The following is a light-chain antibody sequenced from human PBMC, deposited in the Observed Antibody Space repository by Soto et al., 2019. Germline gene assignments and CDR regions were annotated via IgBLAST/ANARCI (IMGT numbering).Light chain of an antibody. Sequence: EIMMTQSPATLSVSPGERATLSCRASQSVSSNLAWYQQKPGQAPRLLIYGASTGATGIAARFSGSGSGTEFTLTINSLHSEDLAVYYCQQYDNWPRTFGQGTKVDIK. J-gene: IGKJ1*01. CDR3: QQYDNWPRT. V-gene: IGKV3-15*01. CDR1: QSVSSN. CDR2: GAS.